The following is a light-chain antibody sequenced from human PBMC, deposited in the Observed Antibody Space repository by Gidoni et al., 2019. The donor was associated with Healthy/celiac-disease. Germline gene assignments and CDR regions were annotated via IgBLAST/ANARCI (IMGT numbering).Light chain of an antibody. CDR3: QQYGSSPLT. V-gene: IGKV3-20*01. J-gene: IGKJ4*01. CDR1: QRVSDSY. CDR2: GAS. Sequence: EIVLTQSPDTLSLSPGERATLSCKASQRVSDSYLAWYQQKPGQAPRLLIYGASSRATGIPDRLSGSGSGTDFTLTISRLEPEDFAVYYCQQYGSSPLTFGGGTKVDIK.